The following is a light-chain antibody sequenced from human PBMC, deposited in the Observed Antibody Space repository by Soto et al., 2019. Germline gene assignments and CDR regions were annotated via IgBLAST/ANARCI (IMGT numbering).Light chain of an antibody. J-gene: IGKJ4*01. CDR1: QSVSSY. CDR3: KQRRNCPPP. Sequence: EIVLTQSPATLSLSPGERATLSCRASQSVSSYLAWYQQKPGQAPRLLIYDASNRATGIPARFSGSGSGTDFTLTISSLEPYDFAVYSCKQRRNCPPPFGGGTKLEIK. V-gene: IGKV3-11*01. CDR2: DAS.